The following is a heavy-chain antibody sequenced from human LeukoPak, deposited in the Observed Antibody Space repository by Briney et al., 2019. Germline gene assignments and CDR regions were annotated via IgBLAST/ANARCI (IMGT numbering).Heavy chain of an antibody. CDR2: IYYSGSI. J-gene: IGHJ1*01. Sequence: PSETLSLTCTVSGGSISSYYWSWIRQPPGKGLEWIGYIYYSGSINYNPSLKSRVTISVDTSKNQFSLKLSSVTAADTAVYYCAVSSSRIYFKDWGQGTLVTVSS. CDR1: GGSISSYY. CDR3: AVSSSRIYFKD. D-gene: IGHD6-19*01. V-gene: IGHV4-59*01.